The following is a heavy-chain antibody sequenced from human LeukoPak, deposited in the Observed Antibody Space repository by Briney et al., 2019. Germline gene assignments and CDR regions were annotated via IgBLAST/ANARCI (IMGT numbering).Heavy chain of an antibody. Sequence: VNVSCKASGGTFSSYAISWVRQAPGQGLEWMGGIIPIFGTANYAQKFQGRVTITADESTSTAYMELSSLRSEDTAVYYCARAGYSGYDWIYYFDYWGQGTLVTVSS. D-gene: IGHD5-12*01. J-gene: IGHJ4*02. CDR2: IIPIFGTA. CDR1: GGTFSSYA. CDR3: ARAGYSGYDWIYYFDY. V-gene: IGHV1-69*13.